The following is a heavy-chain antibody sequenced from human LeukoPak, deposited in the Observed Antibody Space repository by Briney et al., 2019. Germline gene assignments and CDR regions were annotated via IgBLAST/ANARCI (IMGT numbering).Heavy chain of an antibody. J-gene: IGHJ4*02. D-gene: IGHD3-10*01. CDR3: TSRNGSGDY. Sequence: GGSLRLSCAASGFTFSTYWIHWVRQAPGKGLVWVSRINSDGSSAAYADSVKGRFTISRDNAKNTVYLQMNSLRVEDTAVYFCTSRNGSGDYWGQGTPVTVSS. CDR1: GFTFSTYW. CDR2: INSDGSSA. V-gene: IGHV3-74*01.